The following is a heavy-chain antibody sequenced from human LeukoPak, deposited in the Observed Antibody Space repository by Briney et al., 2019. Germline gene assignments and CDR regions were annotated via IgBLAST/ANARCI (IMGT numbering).Heavy chain of an antibody. J-gene: IGHJ6*03. CDR3: ARGGAYYYYMDV. CDR1: GFTFDDYA. CDR2: SSSSSSYI. D-gene: IGHD4/OR15-4a*01. V-gene: IGHV3-21*01. Sequence: GGSLRLSCAASGFTFDDYAMHWVRQAPGKGLEWVSSSSSSSSYIYYADSLKGRFTISRDNAKNSLYLQMNSLRAEDTAVYYCARGGAYYYYMDVWGKGTTVTVSS.